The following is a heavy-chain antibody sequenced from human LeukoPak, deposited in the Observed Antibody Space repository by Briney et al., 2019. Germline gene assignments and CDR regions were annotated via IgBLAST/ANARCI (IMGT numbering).Heavy chain of an antibody. D-gene: IGHD1-26*01. CDR3: ARVGVGAPDAFDI. Sequence: SQTLSLTCAISGDSVSSNSAAWNWIRQSPSRGLEWLGRTYYRSKWYNDYAVSVKSRITINPDTSKNQFSLKLSSVTAADTAVYYCARVGVGAPDAFDIWGQGTMVTVSS. CDR1: GDSVSSNSAA. J-gene: IGHJ3*02. V-gene: IGHV6-1*01. CDR2: TYYRSKWYN.